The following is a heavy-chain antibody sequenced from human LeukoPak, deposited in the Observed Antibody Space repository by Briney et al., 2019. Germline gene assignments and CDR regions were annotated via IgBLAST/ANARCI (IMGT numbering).Heavy chain of an antibody. CDR2: IVPRDSDT. CDR1: GYSFTSYL. V-gene: IGHV5-51*01. J-gene: IGHJ4*02. Sequence: GESLKNSFKGSGYSFTSYLIGWVRQIPGKGLEWEGVIVPRDSDTRYSPSFQGQVTISADKSISTAYLQWSSLKASDTAMYYCARPARQNSSGYYSAFDYWGQGTLVTVSS. CDR3: ARPARQNSSGYYSAFDY. D-gene: IGHD3-22*01.